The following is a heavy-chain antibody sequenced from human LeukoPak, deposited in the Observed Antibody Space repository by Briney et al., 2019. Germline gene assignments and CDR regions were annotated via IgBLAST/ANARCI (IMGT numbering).Heavy chain of an antibody. Sequence: GRSLRLSCAASGFTFSSYGMHWVRQAPGKGLEWVAAISYDGRNKYYADSVKGRFTISRDNSKNTLNLQMNSLRTEDTAVFYCAKPRDIDSWAFDVWGQGTMVSV. CDR2: ISYDGRNK. D-gene: IGHD2-15*01. V-gene: IGHV3-30*18. J-gene: IGHJ3*01. CDR1: GFTFSSYG. CDR3: AKPRDIDSWAFDV.